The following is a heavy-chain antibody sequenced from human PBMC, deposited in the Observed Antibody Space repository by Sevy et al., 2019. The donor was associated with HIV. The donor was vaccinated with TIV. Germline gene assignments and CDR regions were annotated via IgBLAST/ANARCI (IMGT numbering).Heavy chain of an antibody. Sequence: GGSLRLSCAASGFNFDDYAMHWVRRAPGKGLEWVSGITWHSYNIGYADSVKGRFTISRDNAKNSLYLQMNSLRTEDTALYYCARSRASYYGMDVWGQGTTVTVSS. CDR3: ARSRASYYGMDV. CDR1: GFNFDDYA. J-gene: IGHJ6*02. CDR2: ITWHSYNI. D-gene: IGHD6-6*01. V-gene: IGHV3-9*01.